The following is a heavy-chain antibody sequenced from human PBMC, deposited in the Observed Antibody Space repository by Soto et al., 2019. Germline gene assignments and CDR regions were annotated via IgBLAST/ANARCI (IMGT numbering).Heavy chain of an antibody. CDR3: AKLVHLGELSLRAYFDY. D-gene: IGHD3-16*02. CDR2: ISGSGGST. V-gene: IGHV3-23*01. J-gene: IGHJ4*02. CDR1: GYSYA. Sequence: PGESLKISCKGSGYSYAMSWVRQAPGKGLEWVSAISGSGGSTYYADSVKGRFTISRDNSKNTLYLQMNSLRAEDTAVYYCAKLVHLGELSLRAYFDYWGQGTLVTVSS.